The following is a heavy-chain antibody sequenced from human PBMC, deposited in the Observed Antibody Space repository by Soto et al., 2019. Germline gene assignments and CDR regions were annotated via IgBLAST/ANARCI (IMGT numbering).Heavy chain of an antibody. D-gene: IGHD6-19*01. CDR3: ARVKKGYSSGPGGGNFDP. CDR2: IYYSGST. CDR1: GGSISSYY. Sequence: SETLSLTCTVSGGSISSYYWSWIRQPPGKGLEWIGYIYYSGSTNYNPSLKSRVTISVDTSKNQFSLKLSSVTAADTAVYYCARVKKGYSSGPGGGNFDPWGQGTLVTVSS. J-gene: IGHJ5*02. V-gene: IGHV4-59*01.